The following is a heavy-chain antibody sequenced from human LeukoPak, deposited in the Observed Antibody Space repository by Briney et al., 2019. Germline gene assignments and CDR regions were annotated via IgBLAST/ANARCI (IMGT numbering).Heavy chain of an antibody. Sequence: EASVKVSCKASGYTFTGYYMHWVRQAPGQGLEWMGWINPNSGGTNYAQKFQGRVTMTRDTSISTAYMELSRLRSDDTAVYYCARDSPPAHCSGGSCYFDHWGQGTLVTVSS. CDR1: GYTFTGYY. CDR3: ARDSPPAHCSGGSCYFDH. V-gene: IGHV1-2*02. J-gene: IGHJ4*02. CDR2: INPNSGGT. D-gene: IGHD2-15*01.